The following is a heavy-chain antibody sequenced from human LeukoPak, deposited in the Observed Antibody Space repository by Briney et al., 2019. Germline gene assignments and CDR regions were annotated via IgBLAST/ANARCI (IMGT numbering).Heavy chain of an antibody. CDR3: AREGMYSGSSIDY. V-gene: IGHV3-33*01. D-gene: IGHD1-26*01. CDR1: GFTFSNYG. Sequence: GGSLRLSCAASGFTFSNYGIHWVRQAPGKGLEWVAVIWYDGNDKYYADFVKGRFTTTRDNSKNTLYLQMNSLRAEDTAVYYCAREGMYSGSSIDYWGQGTLVTVSS. CDR2: IWYDGNDK. J-gene: IGHJ4*02.